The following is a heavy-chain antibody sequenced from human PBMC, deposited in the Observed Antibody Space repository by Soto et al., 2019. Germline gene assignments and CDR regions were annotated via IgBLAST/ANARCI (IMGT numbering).Heavy chain of an antibody. J-gene: IGHJ6*02. CDR1: GGTFSSYA. CDR2: IIPIFGTA. Sequence: QVQLVQSGAEVKKPGSSVKVSCKASGGTFSSYAISWVRQAPGQGLEWMGGIIPIFGTANYAQKFQGRVTITADESTSTAYMELSSLRSEDTAVYYCARGPPGTTNYYYYYGMDVWGQGTTVTVSS. D-gene: IGHD1-7*01. V-gene: IGHV1-69*12. CDR3: ARGPPGTTNYYYYYGMDV.